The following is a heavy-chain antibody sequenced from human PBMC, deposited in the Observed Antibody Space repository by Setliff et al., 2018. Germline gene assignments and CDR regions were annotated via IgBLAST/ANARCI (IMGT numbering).Heavy chain of an antibody. Sequence: SETLSLTCTVSGGSINNYYWSWIRQPAGKGLEWIGRVYSNVGTNFNPSLKSRVTISVDTSKTQFSLKLSSVTAADTAVYYCARGRAGHSGHWGQGTLVTVSS. CDR3: ARGRAGHSGH. D-gene: IGHD6-19*01. V-gene: IGHV4-4*07. CDR1: GGSINNYY. CDR2: VYSNVGT. J-gene: IGHJ4*02.